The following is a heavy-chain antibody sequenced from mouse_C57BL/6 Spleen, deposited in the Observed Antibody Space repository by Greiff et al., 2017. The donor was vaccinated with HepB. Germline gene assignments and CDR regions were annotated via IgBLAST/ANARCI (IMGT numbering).Heavy chain of an antibody. J-gene: IGHJ1*03. CDR2: IDPENGDT. Sequence: EVQLQQSGAELVRPGASVKLSCTASGFNIKDDYMHWVKQRPEQGLEWIGWIDPENGDTEYASKFQGKATITADTSSNTAYLQLSSLTSEDTAVYYCTTVPPADWYFDVWGTGTTVTVSS. CDR1: GFNIKDDY. CDR3: TTVPPADWYFDV. V-gene: IGHV14-4*01. D-gene: IGHD6-1*01.